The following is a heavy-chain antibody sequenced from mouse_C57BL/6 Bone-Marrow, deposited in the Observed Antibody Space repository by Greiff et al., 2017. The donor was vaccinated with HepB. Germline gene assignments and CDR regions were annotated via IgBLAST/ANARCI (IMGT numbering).Heavy chain of an antibody. CDR1: GYSFTSYY. CDR2: IYPGSGNT. J-gene: IGHJ2*01. CDR3: ATVVDY. Sequence: VQVVESGPELVKPGASVKISCKASGYSFTSYYIHWVKQRPGQGLEWIGWIYPGSGNTKYNEKFKGKATLTADTSSSTAYMQLSSLTSEDSAVYYCATVVDYWGQGTTLTVSS. V-gene: IGHV1-66*01.